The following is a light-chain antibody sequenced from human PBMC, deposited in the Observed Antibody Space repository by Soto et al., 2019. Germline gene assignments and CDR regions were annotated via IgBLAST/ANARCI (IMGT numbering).Light chain of an antibody. CDR3: SSYAGSNNRNLWV. Sequence: QSALTQPPSASGSPGQSVTISCTGTSSDVGGYNYVSWYQQHPGKAPKLMIYEVSKRPSGVPDRFSGSKSGNTASLTVSGLQAEDEADYYCSSYAGSNNRNLWVFGGGTKLTAL. CDR1: SSDVGGYNY. CDR2: EVS. J-gene: IGLJ3*02. V-gene: IGLV2-8*01.